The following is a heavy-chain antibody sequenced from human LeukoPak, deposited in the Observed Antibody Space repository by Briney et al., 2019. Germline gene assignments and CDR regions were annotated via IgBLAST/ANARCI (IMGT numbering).Heavy chain of an antibody. V-gene: IGHV3-30*18. CDR1: GFTFSSYG. CDR3: AKDLMITFGGVIAPDY. J-gene: IGHJ4*02. Sequence: PGGSLRLSCAASGFTFSSYGMHWVRQAPGKGLEWVAVISYDGSNKYYADSVKGRFTISRDNSKNTLYLQMNSLRAEDTAVYYCAKDLMITFGGVIAPDYWGQGTLATVSS. D-gene: IGHD3-16*02. CDR2: ISYDGSNK.